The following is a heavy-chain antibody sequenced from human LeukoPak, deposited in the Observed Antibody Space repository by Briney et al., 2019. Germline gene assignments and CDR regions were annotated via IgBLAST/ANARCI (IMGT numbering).Heavy chain of an antibody. CDR1: GFTFSNAW. D-gene: IGHD1-14*01. J-gene: IGHJ4*02. Sequence: GGSLRLSCAASGFTFSNAWMSWVRQAPGKGLEWVSVISGSGGSPYYADSVKGRFTISRDNSKNTLYLQMNSLRAEDTAVYYCAKVRGNLRANYFDYWGQGTLVTVSS. CDR2: ISGSGGSP. CDR3: AKVRGNLRANYFDY. V-gene: IGHV3-23*01.